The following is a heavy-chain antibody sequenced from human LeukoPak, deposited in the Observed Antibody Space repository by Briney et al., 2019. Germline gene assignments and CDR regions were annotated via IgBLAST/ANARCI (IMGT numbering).Heavy chain of an antibody. CDR3: ARDRLSLGAFDI. CDR1: GGSISSGSYY. Sequence: SETLSLTCTVSGGSISSGSYYWRWIRQPAGKGLEWIGRIYTSGSTNYNPSLKSRVTMSVDTSKNQFSLKLSSVTAADTAVYYCARDRLSLGAFDIWGSGTTVSASS. J-gene: IGHJ3*02. D-gene: IGHD3-16*01. V-gene: IGHV4-61*02. CDR2: IYTSGST.